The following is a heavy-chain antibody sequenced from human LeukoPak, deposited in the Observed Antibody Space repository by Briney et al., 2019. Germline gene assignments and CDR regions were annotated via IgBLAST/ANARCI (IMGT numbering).Heavy chain of an antibody. CDR2: ISSSGSTI. J-gene: IGHJ4*02. V-gene: IGHV3-11*04. CDR1: GFTFSDYY. D-gene: IGHD4-11*01. Sequence: GGSLRLSCAASGFTFSDYYMTWIRQAPGKGLEWVSYISSSGSTIYYADSVKGRFTISRDNAKNSLFLQMNNLRAEDTAMYYCARRRNFGNDHWGQGTLVTVSS. CDR3: ARRRNFGNDH.